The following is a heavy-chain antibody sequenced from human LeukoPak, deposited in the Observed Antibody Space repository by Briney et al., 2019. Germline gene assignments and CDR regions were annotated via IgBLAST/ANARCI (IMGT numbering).Heavy chain of an antibody. D-gene: IGHD3-16*01. CDR2: IHPHGTT. V-gene: IGHV4-34*01. CDR3: SRGTDLYKGGNY. J-gene: IGHJ4*02. CDR1: GGSLSGYY. Sequence: SETLSLTCCVYGGSLSGYYLTWIRQSPGKGLEWIGEIHPHGTTFYSPSLKSRVTISLDTSKNQFSLNLRAVSAADTAVYFCSRGTDLYKGGNYWGQGTLVTASS.